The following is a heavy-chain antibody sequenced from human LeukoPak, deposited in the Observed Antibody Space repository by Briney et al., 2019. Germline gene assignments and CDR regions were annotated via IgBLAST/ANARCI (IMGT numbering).Heavy chain of an antibody. Sequence: GASVKVSCKASGGTFSSDAISWVRQAPGQGLEWMGRIIPILGIANYAQKFQGRVTITADKSTSTAYMELSSLRSEDTAVYYCARLGSFSVVWGSYRYPGYFDYWGQGTLVTVSS. CDR1: GGTFSSDA. CDR2: IIPILGIA. J-gene: IGHJ4*02. V-gene: IGHV1-69*04. D-gene: IGHD3-16*02. CDR3: ARLGSFSVVWGSYRYPGYFDY.